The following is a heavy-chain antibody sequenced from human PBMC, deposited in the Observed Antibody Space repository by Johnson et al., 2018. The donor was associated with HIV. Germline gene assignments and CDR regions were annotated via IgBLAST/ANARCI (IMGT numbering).Heavy chain of an antibody. Sequence: VLLVESGGGLLNPGGSLRLSCAASGFTFTNAWMTWIRQAPGKGLEWVGRVKSKTDGGTIDYAAPVKGRFTISRDDSKNTLYLQMNSLKTEDTAVYYCTTGSSGSNGFDIWGQGKMVTVSS. D-gene: IGHD3-22*01. CDR2: VKSKTDGGTI. CDR1: GFTFTNAW. CDR3: TTGSSGSNGFDI. J-gene: IGHJ3*02. V-gene: IGHV3-15*01.